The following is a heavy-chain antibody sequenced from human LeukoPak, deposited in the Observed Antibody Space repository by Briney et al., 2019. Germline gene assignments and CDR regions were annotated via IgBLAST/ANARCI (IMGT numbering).Heavy chain of an antibody. CDR1: GFTFSSYW. CDR2: IKQDGSEK. CDR3: TRVSWRGEIY. Sequence: GGSLRLSCAASGFTFSSYWMSWVRQAPGKGLEWVANIKQDGSEKYYGDSVKGRFTISRDNAKKSLFLQMNSLRAEDTAVYYCTRVSWRGEIYWGQGTLVSVSS. D-gene: IGHD3-3*01. V-gene: IGHV3-7*01. J-gene: IGHJ4*02.